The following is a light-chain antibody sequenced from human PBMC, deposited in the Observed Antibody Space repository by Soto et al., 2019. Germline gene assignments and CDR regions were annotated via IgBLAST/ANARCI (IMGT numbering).Light chain of an antibody. J-gene: IGKJ1*01. CDR3: QQHGSSPPWT. CDR1: QSVSSN. V-gene: IGKV3-15*01. CDR2: GAS. Sequence: EIVMTQSPATLSVSPGERATFSCRASQSVSSNLAWYQQKPGQAPRLLIYGASIRATGIPARFSGSGSGTEFTLTISTLQSEDFAIYYCQQHGSSPPWTFGQGTKVDIK.